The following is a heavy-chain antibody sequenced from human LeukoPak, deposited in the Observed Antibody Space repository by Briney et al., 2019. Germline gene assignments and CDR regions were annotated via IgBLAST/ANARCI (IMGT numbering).Heavy chain of an antibody. Sequence: GGSLRLSCAASEFTFSSYWMHWVRQAPGKGLVWVSHINSGGSSTSYADSVKGRFTISRDNAKNTLYLQMNSLRAEDTAVYYCARSPRYCSGGSCKSYYYGMDVWGKGTTVTVSS. CDR1: EFTFSSYW. D-gene: IGHD2-15*01. CDR3: ARSPRYCSGGSCKSYYYGMDV. J-gene: IGHJ6*04. CDR2: INSGGSST. V-gene: IGHV3-74*01.